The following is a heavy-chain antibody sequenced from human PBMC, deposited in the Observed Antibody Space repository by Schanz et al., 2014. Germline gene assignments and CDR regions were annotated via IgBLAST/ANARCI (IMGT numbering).Heavy chain of an antibody. CDR1: GFTFSTYA. Sequence: EADLVESGGGLIQRGESLRLSCAASGFTFSTYAMSWVRQAPGKGLEWVSTISASGGSTYYADSVKGRFTISRDNAKNSLYLQMNSLRADDTAVYFCARAHGNNWYGKGLDYWGQGTLVTVSS. J-gene: IGHJ4*02. CDR2: ISASGGST. D-gene: IGHD1-1*01. V-gene: IGHV3-23*04. CDR3: ARAHGNNWYGKGLDY.